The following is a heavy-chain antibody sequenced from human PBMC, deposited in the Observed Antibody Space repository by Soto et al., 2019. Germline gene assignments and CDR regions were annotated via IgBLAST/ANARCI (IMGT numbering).Heavy chain of an antibody. CDR1: GYTFTSYD. CDR3: ARDRAAAGTRFDP. V-gene: IGHV1-8*01. CDR2: MNPNSGNT. Sequence: ASVKVSCKASGYTFTSYDINWVQQATGQGLEWMGWMNPNSGNTGYAQKFQGRVTMTRNTSISTAYMELSSLRSEDTAVYYCARDRAAAGTRFDPWGQGTLVTVSS. J-gene: IGHJ5*02. D-gene: IGHD6-13*01.